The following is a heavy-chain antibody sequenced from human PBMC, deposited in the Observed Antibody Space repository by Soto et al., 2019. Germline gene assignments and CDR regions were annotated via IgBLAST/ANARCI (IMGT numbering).Heavy chain of an antibody. CDR2: ISAYNGNT. CDR3: ARLVGATNGGAYDI. Sequence: ASVKVSCKASGYTLTSYVISWVRQAPGQGLEWMGWISAYNGNTNYAQKLQGRVTMTTDTSTSTAYMELRSLRSDDTAVYYCARLVGATNGGAYDIWGQGTMVTVPS. CDR1: GYTLTSYV. J-gene: IGHJ3*02. D-gene: IGHD1-26*01. V-gene: IGHV1-18*01.